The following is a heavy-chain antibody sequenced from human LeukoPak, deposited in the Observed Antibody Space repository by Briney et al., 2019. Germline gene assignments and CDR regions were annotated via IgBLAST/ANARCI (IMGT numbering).Heavy chain of an antibody. V-gene: IGHV3-30*04. CDR2: ISYDGSNK. J-gene: IGHJ4*02. D-gene: IGHD3-22*01. CDR1: GFTFSSYA. Sequence: GGSLRLSCAASGFTFSSYAMHWVRQAPGKGLEWVAVISYDGSNKYYADSVKGRFTISRDNSKNTLYLQMNSLRAEDTAVYYCAKDRNSAHYYDSSGYYDDPDPFDYWGQGTLVTVSS. CDR3: AKDRNSAHYYDSSGYYDDPDPFDY.